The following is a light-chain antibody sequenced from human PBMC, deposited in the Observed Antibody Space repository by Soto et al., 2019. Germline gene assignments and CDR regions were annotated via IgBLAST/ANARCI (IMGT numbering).Light chain of an antibody. CDR1: QDISNH. Sequence: DTQLTQSPSSLSAFVGDRVTITCQASQDISNHLNWYQQKPGKAPKLLIYDASNLETGVPSRFSGSGSGTDFTFTISSLLPEHIATYYCQQFDNLPITFGQGTRLEMK. CDR2: DAS. V-gene: IGKV1-33*01. J-gene: IGKJ5*01. CDR3: QQFDNLPIT.